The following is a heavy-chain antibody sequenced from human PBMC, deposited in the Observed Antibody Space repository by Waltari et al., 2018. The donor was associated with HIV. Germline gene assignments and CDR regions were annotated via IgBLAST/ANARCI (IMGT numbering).Heavy chain of an antibody. V-gene: IGHV3-30*16. CDR3: ARGEDSSGSYGAFDI. J-gene: IGHJ3*02. Sequence: QVQLVESGGGVVQPGRSLRLSCAASGVPFSIYAMHCVRQAPGKGLEWVEVISYDGSNKYYADSVKGRFTISRDNSKNTLYLQMNSLRAEDTAVYYCARGEDSSGSYGAFDIWGQGTMVTVSS. CDR2: ISYDGSNK. D-gene: IGHD3-22*01. CDR1: GVPFSIYA.